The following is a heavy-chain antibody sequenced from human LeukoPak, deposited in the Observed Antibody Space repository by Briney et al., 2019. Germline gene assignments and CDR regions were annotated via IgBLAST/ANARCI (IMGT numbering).Heavy chain of an antibody. Sequence: GGSLRLSCAASGFTFSSYGMHWVRQAPGKGLEWVAVIWYDGSNKYYADSVKGRFTISRDNSKNTLYLQMNSLRAEDTAEYYCARIALYSSGWYGLDYWGQGTLVTVSS. V-gene: IGHV3-33*01. CDR1: GFTFSSYG. D-gene: IGHD6-19*01. J-gene: IGHJ4*02. CDR2: IWYDGSNK. CDR3: ARIALYSSGWYGLDY.